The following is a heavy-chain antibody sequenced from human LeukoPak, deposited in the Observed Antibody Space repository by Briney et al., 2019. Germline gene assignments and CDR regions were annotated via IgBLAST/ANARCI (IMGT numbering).Heavy chain of an antibody. J-gene: IGHJ6*02. CDR3: ARNSKHDGNYYYYYGMDV. CDR2: IYYSGST. V-gene: IGHV4-39*01. Sequence: SETLSLTCTVSGGSISSSSYSWGWIRQPPGKGLEWIGSIYYSGSTYYNPSLKSRVTISVDTSKNQFSLKLSSVTAADTAVYYCARNSKHDGNYYYYYGMDVWGQGTTVTVSS. D-gene: IGHD4-11*01. CDR1: GGSISSSSYS.